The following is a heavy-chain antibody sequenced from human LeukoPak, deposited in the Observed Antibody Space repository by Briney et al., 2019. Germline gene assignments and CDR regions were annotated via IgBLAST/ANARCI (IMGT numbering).Heavy chain of an antibody. CDR3: ARHSRTYYYYMDV. J-gene: IGHJ6*03. Sequence: SETLSLTCAVYGGSFSGYYWSWIRQPPGKGLEWIGEINHSGSTNYNPSLKSRVTISVDTSKNRFSLKLSSVTAADTAVYYCARHSRTYYYYMDVWGKGTTVTVSS. CDR1: GGSFSGYY. D-gene: IGHD2-15*01. CDR2: INHSGST. V-gene: IGHV4-34*01.